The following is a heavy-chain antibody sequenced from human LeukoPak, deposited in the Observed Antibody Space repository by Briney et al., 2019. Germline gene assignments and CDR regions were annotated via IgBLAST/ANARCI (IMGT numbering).Heavy chain of an antibody. CDR1: GDSISDKIYY. V-gene: IGHV4-39*01. D-gene: IGHD1/OR15-1a*01. J-gene: IGHJ5*02. CDR3: ARRIANRNWFDP. Sequence: SETLSLTCSVSGDSISDKIYYWGWVRQPPGKGLEWIGSIFYSGAAHCNPSLKSRVTISVDTSNSQFSLMLSSVTAADTAVYYCARRIANRNWFDPWGQGTLVTVSS. CDR2: IFYSGAA.